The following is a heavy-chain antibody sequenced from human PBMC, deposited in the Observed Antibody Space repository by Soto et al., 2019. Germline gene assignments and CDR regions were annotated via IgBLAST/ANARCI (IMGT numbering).Heavy chain of an antibody. CDR3: AREGHYDFWSGYPRLRYYYGMDV. V-gene: IGHV1-2*04. Sequence: DSVKVSCKASGYTFTGYYMHWVRQAPGQGLEWMGWINPNSGGTNYAQKFQGWVTMTRDTSISTAYMELSRLRSDDTAVYYCAREGHYDFWSGYPRLRYYYGMDVWGQRTTVTVSS. J-gene: IGHJ6*02. D-gene: IGHD3-3*01. CDR1: GYTFTGYY. CDR2: INPNSGGT.